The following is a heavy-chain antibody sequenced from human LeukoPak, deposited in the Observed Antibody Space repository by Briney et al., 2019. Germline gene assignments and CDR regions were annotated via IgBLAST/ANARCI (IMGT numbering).Heavy chain of an antibody. CDR2: IKNDGTEK. CDR3: VRDYVWGTENPDY. Sequence: GGSLRLSCAGSGFTVNNFWMSWLRRAPGGRLEWVGNIKNDGTEKYYLDSLRGRFTISRDNAKQSVFLQMHSLRAEDTAVYFCVRDYVWGTENPDYWGQGTQVTVSS. J-gene: IGHJ4*02. V-gene: IGHV3-7*01. D-gene: IGHD3-16*01. CDR1: GFTVNNFW.